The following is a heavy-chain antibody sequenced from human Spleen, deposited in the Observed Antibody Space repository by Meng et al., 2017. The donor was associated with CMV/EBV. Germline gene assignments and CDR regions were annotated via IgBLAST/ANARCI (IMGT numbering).Heavy chain of an antibody. CDR2: INPNSGGT. CDR3: ARDYGRIVGATIYYFDY. Sequence: ASVKVSCKASGYTFTGYYIHWVRQAPGQGLEWMGWINPNSGGTYYAQKFQGRVTVTRDTSINTAYMELTRLRSDDTAVYFCARDYGRIVGATIYYFDYWGQGTLVTVSS. V-gene: IGHV1-2*02. D-gene: IGHD1-26*01. J-gene: IGHJ4*02. CDR1: GYTFTGYY.